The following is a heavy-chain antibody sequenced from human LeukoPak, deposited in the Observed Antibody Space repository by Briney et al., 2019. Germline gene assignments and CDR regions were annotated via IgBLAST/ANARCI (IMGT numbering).Heavy chain of an antibody. Sequence: SETLSLTCTVSGGSISSYYWSWIRQPPGKGLEWIGYIYYSGSTNYNPSLKSRVTISVDTSKNQFSLKLSSVTAADTAVYYCARVNQLGSYYYYGMDVWGQGTTVTVSS. CDR3: ARVNQLGSYYYYGMDV. CDR1: GGSISSYY. D-gene: IGHD2-2*01. J-gene: IGHJ6*02. V-gene: IGHV4-59*01. CDR2: IYYSGST.